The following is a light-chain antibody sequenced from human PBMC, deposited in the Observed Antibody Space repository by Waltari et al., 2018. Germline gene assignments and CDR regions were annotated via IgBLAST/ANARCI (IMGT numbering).Light chain of an antibody. CDR1: QLIGNS. CDR3: QQYSSFSGT. Sequence: DVQMTQSPSPLSASLGDRVTITCRAGQLIGNSLAWYQHKPGRAPKLLIFRASDLEAGVPSRFSGSGSGTEFALTISSLQPDDFATYYCQQYSSFSGTFGQGTYLDIQ. J-gene: IGKJ2*01. CDR2: RAS. V-gene: IGKV1-5*03.